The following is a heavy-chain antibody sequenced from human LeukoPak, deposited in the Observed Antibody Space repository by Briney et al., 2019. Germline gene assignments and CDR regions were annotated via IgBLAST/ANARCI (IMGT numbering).Heavy chain of an antibody. J-gene: IGHJ4*02. CDR2: INPSDSDT. V-gene: IGHV5-51*01. CDR3: ARAWNFDY. Sequence: GESQKISCKCSGYIFTNYWIAWVRPMRGRGLEWVVIINPSDSDTRYSPSFQGQVTISADKSISTAYLQWSSLKASDSAMYYCARAWNFDYWGQGTLVTVSS. D-gene: IGHD1-1*01. CDR1: GYIFTNYW.